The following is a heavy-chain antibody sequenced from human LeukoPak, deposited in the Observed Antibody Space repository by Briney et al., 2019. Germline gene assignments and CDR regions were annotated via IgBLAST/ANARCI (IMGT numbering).Heavy chain of an antibody. CDR2: IYPGDSDT. CDR1: GYSFSNYW. V-gene: IGHV5-51*01. Sequence: GESLKISCEVSGYSFSNYWIVWVRQMPGKGLEWMGIIYPGDSDTRYSPSFQGQVTFSADKSISTAYLQWSSLKASDTAMYYCARRYCGTSTCYKEAFDIWGQGTMVTVSS. D-gene: IGHD2-2*02. J-gene: IGHJ3*02. CDR3: ARRYCGTSTCYKEAFDI.